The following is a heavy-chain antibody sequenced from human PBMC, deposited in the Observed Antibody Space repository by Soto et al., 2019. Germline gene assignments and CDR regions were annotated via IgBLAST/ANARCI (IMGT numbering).Heavy chain of an antibody. D-gene: IGHD3-16*01. CDR3: ATVVWGFSLAVDY. CDR1: GGSISSGGYY. V-gene: IGHV4-31*03. Sequence: QVQLQESGPGLVKPSQTLSLTCTVSGGSISSGGYYWSWIRQHPGKGLEWIGYIYYSGCTYYNPSLRHRVTIPVDTSKNQFSLKLSSVTAADTAVYYCATVVWGFSLAVDYWGQGTLVTVSS. J-gene: IGHJ4*02. CDR2: IYYSGCT.